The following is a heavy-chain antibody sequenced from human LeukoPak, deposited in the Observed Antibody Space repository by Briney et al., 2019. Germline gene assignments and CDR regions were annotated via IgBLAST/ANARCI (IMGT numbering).Heavy chain of an antibody. CDR2: INHKSGGA. J-gene: IGHJ4*02. CDR1: GYTFTDYY. CDR3: ARSRAFDY. Sequence: ASVKVSCKASGYTFTDYYIHWVRQAPGQGLEWMGWINHKSGGAKFAQNFQGRVTLTRDTSITTAYMELSGLTSDDTAVYYCARSRAFDYWGQGTQVTVSS. D-gene: IGHD3-10*01. V-gene: IGHV1-2*02.